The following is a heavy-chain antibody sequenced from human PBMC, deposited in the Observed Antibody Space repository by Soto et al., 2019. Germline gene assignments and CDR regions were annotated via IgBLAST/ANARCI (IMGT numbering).Heavy chain of an antibody. CDR3: AKEGNYYYYGMDV. CDR1: GFTFSSYG. V-gene: IGHV3-30*18. CDR2: ISYDGSNK. Sequence: SLRLSCAASGFTFSSYGMHWVRQAPGKGLEWVAVISYDGSNKYYADSVKGRFTISRDNSKNTLYLQMNSLRAEDTAVYYCAKEGNYYYYGMDVWGQGTTVTVSS. J-gene: IGHJ6*02.